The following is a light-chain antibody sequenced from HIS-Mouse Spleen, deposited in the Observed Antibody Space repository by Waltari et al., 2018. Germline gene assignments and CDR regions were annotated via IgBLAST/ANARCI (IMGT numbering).Light chain of an antibody. CDR2: GAS. V-gene: IGKV3-15*01. CDR3: QQYNNWPYT. J-gene: IGKJ2*01. Sequence: EIVMTQSPATLPVSPGERATLPCRASQSVSSNLAWYQQKPGQAPRLLIYGASTRATGIPARFSGSGSGTEFTLTISSLQSEDFAVSYCQQYNNWPYTFGQGTKLEIK. CDR1: QSVSSN.